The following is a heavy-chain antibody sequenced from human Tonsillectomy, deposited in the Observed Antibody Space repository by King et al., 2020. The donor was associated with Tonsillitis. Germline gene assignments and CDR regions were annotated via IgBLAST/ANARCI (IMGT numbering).Heavy chain of an antibody. CDR1: GFTFDDYA. Sequence: VQLVESGGGLVQPGRSLRLSCAASGFTFDDYAMHWVRQAPGKGLEWVSTISWNSGSIGYADSVKGRFTVSRDNAKNSLYLQMNSLRAEDTALYYCAKDMGVGATGDAFDIWGQGTMVTVSS. V-gene: IGHV3-9*01. J-gene: IGHJ3*02. CDR2: ISWNSGSI. CDR3: AKDMGVGATGDAFDI. D-gene: IGHD1-26*01.